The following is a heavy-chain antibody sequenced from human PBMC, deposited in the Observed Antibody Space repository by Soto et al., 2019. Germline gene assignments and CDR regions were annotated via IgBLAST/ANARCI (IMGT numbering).Heavy chain of an antibody. Sequence: QVQLQESGPGLVKPSQTLSLTCTVSGGSISSGGYYWSWIRQHPGKGLEWIGYIYYSGSTYYNPSHKSRVTISVDTSKNQFSLKLSSVTAADTAVYYCARAGDHCSGDSCYLKPYYYYGMDVWGQGTTVTVSS. CDR3: ARAGDHCSGDSCYLKPYYYYGMDV. J-gene: IGHJ6*02. CDR1: GGSISSGGYY. V-gene: IGHV4-31*03. CDR2: IYYSGST. D-gene: IGHD2-15*01.